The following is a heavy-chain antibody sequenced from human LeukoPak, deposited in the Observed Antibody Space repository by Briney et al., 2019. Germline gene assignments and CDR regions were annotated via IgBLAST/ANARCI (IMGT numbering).Heavy chain of an antibody. V-gene: IGHV3-23*01. Sequence: GGSLRLSCAASGFTFSSYAMSWVRQAPGKGLEWVSAISGSGGGTYYADSVKGRFTISRDNSKNTLYLQMNSLRAEDTAVYYCAKYQSGSYRNVNFDYWGQGTLVTVSS. CDR2: ISGSGGGT. J-gene: IGHJ4*02. CDR1: GFTFSSYA. CDR3: AKYQSGSYRNVNFDY. D-gene: IGHD1-26*01.